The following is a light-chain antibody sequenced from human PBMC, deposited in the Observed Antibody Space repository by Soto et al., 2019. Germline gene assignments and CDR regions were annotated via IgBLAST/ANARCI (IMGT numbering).Light chain of an antibody. CDR3: QQYNNWPQYT. CDR2: GAS. V-gene: IGKV3-15*01. Sequence: EIVMTQSPATLSVSPGERATLSCRASQTVSSDLAWYQQKPGQAPRLLIYGASTRAAGIPARFSGSGSGTEFTLTISRLESEDFGVDFCQQYNNWPQYTFGQGTKVDIK. CDR1: QTVSSD. J-gene: IGKJ2*01.